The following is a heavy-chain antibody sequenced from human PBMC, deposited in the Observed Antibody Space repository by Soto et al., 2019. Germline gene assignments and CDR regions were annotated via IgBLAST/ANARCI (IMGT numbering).Heavy chain of an antibody. V-gene: IGHV2-5*02. CDR3: ALRRGYSYGYYFDY. CDR2: IYWDDDK. Sequence: QITLKESGPTLVKPTQTLTLTCTFSGFSLSTSGVGVGWIRQPPGKALEWLALIYWDDDKRYSPSLKSRLTITKDTSNNQVVLTMTNMDPVDTATYYCALRRGYSYGYYFDYWGQGTLVTVSS. CDR1: GFSLSTSGVG. J-gene: IGHJ4*02. D-gene: IGHD5-18*01.